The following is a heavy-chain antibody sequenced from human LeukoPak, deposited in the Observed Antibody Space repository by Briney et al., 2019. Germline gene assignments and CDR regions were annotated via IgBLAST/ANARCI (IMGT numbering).Heavy chain of an antibody. CDR3: ARDVGDIVTIPAAISVP. D-gene: IGHD2-2*01. CDR2: ISAYNGNT. V-gene: IGHV1-18*01. Sequence: GASVKVSCKASGYTFSSYGISWVRQAPGQGLEWMGWISAYNGNTNYAQMVQGRVTMTTDTSTSTAYMEVRSLRSDDTAMYYCARDVGDIVTIPAAISVPWGQGTLVTVS. CDR1: GYTFSSYG. J-gene: IGHJ5*02.